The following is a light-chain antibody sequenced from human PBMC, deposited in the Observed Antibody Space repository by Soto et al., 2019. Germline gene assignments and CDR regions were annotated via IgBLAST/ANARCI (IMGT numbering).Light chain of an antibody. Sequence: QSVLTQPASVSGSPGQSITISCTGTSSDIGAYNYVSWYQQHPGKAPKLMIYDVNIRPSGVSNRFSGSKSDNTASLTISGLQAEDEADYYCTSWTTSTTMIFGGGTKVTVL. J-gene: IGLJ2*01. CDR2: DVN. CDR1: SSDIGAYNY. V-gene: IGLV2-14*03. CDR3: TSWTTSTTMI.